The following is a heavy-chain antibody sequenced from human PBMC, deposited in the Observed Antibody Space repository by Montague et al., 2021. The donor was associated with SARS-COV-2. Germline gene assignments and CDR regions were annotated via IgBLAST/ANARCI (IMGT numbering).Heavy chain of an antibody. CDR3: AKSFLVVPAAINYYYGMDV. Sequence: SLRLSCPASGFSFGSYGMHWVRQAPGQGLEWVAVISFDGSNKYYAESVKGRLTISRDNAMHTLDLQMNSLRPEDTAVYYCAKSFLVVPAAINYYYGMDVWGHGTMVTVSS. V-gene: IGHV3-30*18. CDR1: GFSFGSYG. CDR2: ISFDGSNK. D-gene: IGHD2-2*01. J-gene: IGHJ6*02.